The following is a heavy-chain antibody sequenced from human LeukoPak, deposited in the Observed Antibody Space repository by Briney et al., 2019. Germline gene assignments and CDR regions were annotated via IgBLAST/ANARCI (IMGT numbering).Heavy chain of an antibody. V-gene: IGHV3-21*01. CDR2: ISSSSSYI. D-gene: IGHD3-3*01. Sequence: GGSLRLSCAASGFTFNNYAMSWVRQAPGKGLEWVSSISSSSSYIHYADSVKGRFTISRDNAKNSLNLQMNSLRAEDTAVYYCARAAVNVLRFLEWSFDPWGQGTLVTVSS. J-gene: IGHJ5*02. CDR1: GFTFNNYA. CDR3: ARAAVNVLRFLEWSFDP.